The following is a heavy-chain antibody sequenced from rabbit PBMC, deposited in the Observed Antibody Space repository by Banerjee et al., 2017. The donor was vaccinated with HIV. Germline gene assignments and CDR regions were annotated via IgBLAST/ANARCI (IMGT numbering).Heavy chain of an antibody. CDR2: IYVGSSGST. CDR3: ARSRGFAGYAYALDL. J-gene: IGHJ4*01. CDR1: GFSFSNKYV. D-gene: IGHD6-1*01. Sequence: QEQLVESGGGLVQHEGSLTLTCTASGFSFSNKYVMCWVRQAPGKGLEWIACIYVGSSGSTYYASWAKGRFTISKTSSTTVTLQMTSLTAADTATYFCARSRGFAGYAYALDLWGPGTLVTVS. V-gene: IGHV1S45*01.